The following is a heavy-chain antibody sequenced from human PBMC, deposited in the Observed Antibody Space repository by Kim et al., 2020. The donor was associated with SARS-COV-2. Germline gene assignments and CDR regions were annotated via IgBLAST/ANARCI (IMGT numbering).Heavy chain of an antibody. D-gene: IGHD3-3*01. J-gene: IGHJ6*02. Sequence: SVKVSCKASGGTFSSYAISWVRQAPGQGLEWMGGIIPIFGTANYAQKFQGRVTITADESTSTAYMELSSLRSEDTAVYYCARDQESGPPYYYYGMDVWGQGTTVTVSS. CDR2: IIPIFGTA. V-gene: IGHV1-69*13. CDR1: GGTFSSYA. CDR3: ARDQESGPPYYYYGMDV.